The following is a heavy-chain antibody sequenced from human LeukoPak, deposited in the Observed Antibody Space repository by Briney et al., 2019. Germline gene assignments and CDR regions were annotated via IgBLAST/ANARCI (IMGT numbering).Heavy chain of an antibody. Sequence: SETLSLTCTVSGVSISSSNSYWGWIRQPPGKGLEWIGSIYYSGNTYYNASLKSQVSISIDTSKNQISLKVSSVTAADSALYFCARQRTSGSASNLRVAQIDSWGQGTLVTVSS. CDR1: GVSISSSNSY. CDR2: IYYSGNT. D-gene: IGHD3-3*01. V-gene: IGHV4-39*01. CDR3: ARQRTSGSASNLRVAQIDS. J-gene: IGHJ4*02.